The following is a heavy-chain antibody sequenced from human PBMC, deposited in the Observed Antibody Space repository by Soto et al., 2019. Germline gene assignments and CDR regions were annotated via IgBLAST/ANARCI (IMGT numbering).Heavy chain of an antibody. Sequence: GGSLRLSCAASGFTFSSYAMSWVRQAPGKGLEWVSAISGSGGSTYYADSVKGRFTISRDNSKNTLYLQMNSLRAEDTAVYYCAKDRPDYDFWSGYYTGFIDYWGQGTLVTVSS. V-gene: IGHV3-23*01. CDR2: ISGSGGST. CDR3: AKDRPDYDFWSGYYTGFIDY. J-gene: IGHJ4*02. D-gene: IGHD3-3*01. CDR1: GFTFSSYA.